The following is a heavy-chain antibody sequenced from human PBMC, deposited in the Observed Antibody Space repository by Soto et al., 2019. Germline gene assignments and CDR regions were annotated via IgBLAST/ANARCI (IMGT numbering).Heavy chain of an antibody. D-gene: IGHD4-17*01. V-gene: IGHV1-69*01. J-gene: IGHJ6*02. CDR3: AREPLDGDYVFYYYGMDV. CDR2: IIPIFGTA. Sequence: QVQLVQSGAEVKKPGSSVKVSCKASGGTFSSYAISWVRQAPGQGLEWMGGIIPIFGTANYAQKFQGRVTIPADESTSTAYMELSSLRSADTAVYYCAREPLDGDYVFYYYGMDVWGQGTPVTVSS. CDR1: GGTFSSYA.